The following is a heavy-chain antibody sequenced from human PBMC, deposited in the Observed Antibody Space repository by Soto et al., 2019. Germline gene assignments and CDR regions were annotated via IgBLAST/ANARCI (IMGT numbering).Heavy chain of an antibody. V-gene: IGHV3-33*01. J-gene: IGHJ6*03. CDR3: ARDSTYYGSGSYKQYYYHYMDV. CDR2: IWYDGSNK. D-gene: IGHD3-10*01. CDR1: GFTFSSYG. Sequence: QVQLVESGGGVVQPGRSLRLSCAASGFTFSSYGMHWVRQAPGKGLEWVAVIWYDGSNKYYADSVKGRFTISRDNSKNTLYLQMNSLRAEDTAVYYCARDSTYYGSGSYKQYYYHYMDVWGKGTTVTVSS.